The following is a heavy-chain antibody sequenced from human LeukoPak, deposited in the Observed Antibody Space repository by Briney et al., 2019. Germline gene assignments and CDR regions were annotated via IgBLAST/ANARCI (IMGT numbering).Heavy chain of an antibody. J-gene: IGHJ5*02. CDR3: ARRSGYGGGAAWNL. D-gene: IGHD4-23*01. CDR1: GGSFSGYY. CDR2: INDSGIT. Sequence: SETLSLTCAVYGGSFSGYYWSWIRQPPGKGLEWIGEINDSGITNYNASLKSRVTISIDTSKSQFSLKLSSVTAADTAVYYCARRSGYGGGAAWNLWGQGTLATGSS. V-gene: IGHV4-34*01.